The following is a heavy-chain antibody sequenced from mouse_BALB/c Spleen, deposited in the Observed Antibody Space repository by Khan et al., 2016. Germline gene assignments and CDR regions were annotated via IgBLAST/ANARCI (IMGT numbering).Heavy chain of an antibody. Sequence: EVQLLESGGGLVQPGGSLKLSCAASGFDFSRYWMSWVRQAPGKGIEWIGEINPDSSTINYTPSLKDKFIISRDNAKNTLYLQMRKLGAYDTSCYYCARRAFGTPACFAYWGQGTLVTVSA. J-gene: IGHJ3*01. CDR3: ARRAFGTPACFAY. CDR1: GFDFSRYW. V-gene: IGHV4-1*02. D-gene: IGHD3-1*01. CDR2: INPDSSTI.